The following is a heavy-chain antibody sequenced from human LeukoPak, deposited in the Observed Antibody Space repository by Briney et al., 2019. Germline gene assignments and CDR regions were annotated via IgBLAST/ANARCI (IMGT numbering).Heavy chain of an antibody. D-gene: IGHD5-12*01. Sequence: SETLSLTCTVSGGSISSYYWSWIRQPPGKGLEWIGYIYYSGSTNYNPSPKSRVTISVDTSKNQFSLKLSSVTAADTAVYYCARGGGYDYLFDYWGQGTLVTVSS. CDR3: ARGGGYDYLFDY. CDR1: GGSISSYY. CDR2: IYYSGST. V-gene: IGHV4-59*01. J-gene: IGHJ4*02.